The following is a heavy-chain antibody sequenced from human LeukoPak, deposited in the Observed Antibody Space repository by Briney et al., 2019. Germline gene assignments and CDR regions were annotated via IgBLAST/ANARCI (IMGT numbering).Heavy chain of an antibody. CDR3: ARYSSSWFDY. J-gene: IGHJ5*01. V-gene: IGHV4-61*01. Sequence: SETLSLTCTVSGYSISSGYYWSWIRQPPGKGLEWIGYIYYSGSTNYNPSLKSRVTISVDTSKNQFSLKLSSVTAADTAVYYCARYSSSWFDYWGQGTLVTVSS. CDR1: GYSISSGYY. D-gene: IGHD6-13*01. CDR2: IYYSGST.